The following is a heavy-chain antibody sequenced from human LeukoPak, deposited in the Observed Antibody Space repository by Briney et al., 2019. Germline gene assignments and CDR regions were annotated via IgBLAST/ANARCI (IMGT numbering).Heavy chain of an antibody. CDR2: INSDGSST. J-gene: IGHJ4*02. Sequence: PGGSLRLSCAASGFTLSSYWMHWVRQAPGKGLVWVSRINSDGSSTSYADSVKGRFTISRDNAKNTLYLQMNSLRAEDTAVYYCARDRVQYCSGGSCYSSDYWGQGTLVTVSS. CDR3: ARDRVQYCSGGSCYSSDY. CDR1: GFTLSSYW. D-gene: IGHD2-15*01. V-gene: IGHV3-74*01.